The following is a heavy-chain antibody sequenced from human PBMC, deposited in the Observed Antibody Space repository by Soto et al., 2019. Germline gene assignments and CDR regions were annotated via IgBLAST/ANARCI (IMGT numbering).Heavy chain of an antibody. D-gene: IGHD6-13*01. V-gene: IGHV3-15*07. CDR1: GFTFSDAW. J-gene: IGHJ4*02. CDR3: STGQLSF. CDR2: IKNKAAGGTP. Sequence: GGSLRLSCAVSGFTFSDAWTGWVRQAPGKGLEWVGRIKNKAAGGTPEYAAPVKGRFTISRDDSKNTVHLLMNSLDNEDTAVYYCSTGQLSFWGQGILVTVSS.